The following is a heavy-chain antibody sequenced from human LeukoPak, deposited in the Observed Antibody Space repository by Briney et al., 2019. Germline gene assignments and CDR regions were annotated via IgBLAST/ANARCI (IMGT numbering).Heavy chain of an antibody. D-gene: IGHD1-26*01. CDR2: IHTSGES. J-gene: IGHJ4*02. CDR1: GGSFSGYY. V-gene: IGHV4-4*09. Sequence: PSETLSLTCAVYGGSFSGYYWSWIRQTPEKGLEWMGHIHTSGESRYYPSLESRLTMSIDTSRNQLSLKLTSVTAADTAVYFCARLGSYHDFWGQGALVTVS. CDR3: ARLGSYHDF.